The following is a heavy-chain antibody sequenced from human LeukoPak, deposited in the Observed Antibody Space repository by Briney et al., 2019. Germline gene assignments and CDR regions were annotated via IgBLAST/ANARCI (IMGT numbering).Heavy chain of an antibody. CDR3: AKQQYYDFWSGFSFDY. Sequence: GGSLRLSCAASGFTFSSYAMSWVRQAPGKGLEWVSSISGSGGSTYYADSVKGRFTISRDTSKNTLCLQMNSLRAEDTAVYYCAKQQYYDFWSGFSFDYWGQGTLVTVSS. CDR1: GFTFSSYA. CDR2: ISGSGGST. D-gene: IGHD3-3*01. V-gene: IGHV3-23*01. J-gene: IGHJ4*02.